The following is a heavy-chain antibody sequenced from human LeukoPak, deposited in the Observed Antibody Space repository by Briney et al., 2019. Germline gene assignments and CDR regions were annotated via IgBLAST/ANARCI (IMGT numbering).Heavy chain of an antibody. CDR1: GFTVSSNY. CDR3: ARATISVAYAFDI. D-gene: IGHD6-19*01. Sequence: GGSLRLSCAASGFTVSSNYMSWVRQAPGKGLEWVSVIYSGGRTKYADSVKGRFTISRDNSKNTLYLQMNSLRAKDTAVYYCARATISVAYAFDIWGQGTMVTVSS. J-gene: IGHJ3*02. CDR2: IYSGGRT. V-gene: IGHV3-53*01.